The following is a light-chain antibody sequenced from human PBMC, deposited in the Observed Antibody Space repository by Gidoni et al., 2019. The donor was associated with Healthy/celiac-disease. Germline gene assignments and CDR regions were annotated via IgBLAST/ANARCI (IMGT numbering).Light chain of an antibody. CDR1: QSVSSSY. Sequence: EIVLTQSPGTLSLSPGERATLSCRASQSVSSSYLAWYQQKPGQAPRLLIYGASSRATGSPDRCSGSGSGTDFTLTISRLEPEDFAVYYCQQYGSSPLLTFGGGTKVEIK. CDR2: GAS. CDR3: QQYGSSPLLT. V-gene: IGKV3-20*01. J-gene: IGKJ4*01.